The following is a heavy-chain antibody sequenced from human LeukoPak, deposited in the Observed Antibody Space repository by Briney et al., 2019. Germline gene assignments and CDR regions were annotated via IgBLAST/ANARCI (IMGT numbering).Heavy chain of an antibody. CDR2: ISWDGGST. Sequence: GGSLRLSCAASGFTFSSYSMNWVRQAPGKGLEWVSLISWDGGSTYYADSVKGRFTISTDNSKNSLYLQMNSLRAEDTALYYCAKDPTTTGEYYFDYWGQGTLVTVSS. J-gene: IGHJ4*02. D-gene: IGHD1-26*01. V-gene: IGHV3-43D*03. CDR3: AKDPTTTGEYYFDY. CDR1: GFTFSSYS.